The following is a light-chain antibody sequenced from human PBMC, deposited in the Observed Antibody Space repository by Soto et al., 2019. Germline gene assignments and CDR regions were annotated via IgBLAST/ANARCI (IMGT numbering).Light chain of an antibody. CDR1: SSDIGAYNY. V-gene: IGLV2-14*01. J-gene: IGLJ3*02. CDR2: EVT. CDR3: SSYASDITHV. Sequence: QSALTQPASVSGSPGQSITISCTGTSSDIGAYNYVSWYRQHPGVAPKLIIYEVTHRPSGISSRFSGSKSGNTASLTISGLQAEDEADYYCSSYASDITHVFGGGTKLTVL.